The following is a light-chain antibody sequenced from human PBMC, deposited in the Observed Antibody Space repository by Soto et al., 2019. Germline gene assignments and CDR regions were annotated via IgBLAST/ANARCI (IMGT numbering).Light chain of an antibody. J-gene: IGKJ1*01. CDR2: GGS. V-gene: IGKV3-20*01. Sequence: DIVLTQSPGTLSLSPGERATLYCRASQRVSSNHLAWYQQKPCQAPRLLIYGGSSRATGIPVRFSGSGSETDFTLTITRLEPEDFAMYYCQQYSSSRTFGQGTKVEIK. CDR1: QRVSSNH. CDR3: QQYSSSRT.